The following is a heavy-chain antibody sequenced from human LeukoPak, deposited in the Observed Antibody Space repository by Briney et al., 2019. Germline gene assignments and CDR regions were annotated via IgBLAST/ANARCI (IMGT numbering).Heavy chain of an antibody. V-gene: IGHV5-51*01. Sequence: GESLKISCKGSGYSFTSYWIGWVRQMPGKGLEWMGLIYPDDSDTRYSPSFQGQVTISADKSVNTAFLQWSSLKASDTAMYYCAKTYYYGSGTPADAFDIWGQGTMVTISS. D-gene: IGHD3-10*01. J-gene: IGHJ3*02. CDR1: GYSFTSYW. CDR2: IYPDDSDT. CDR3: AKTYYYGSGTPADAFDI.